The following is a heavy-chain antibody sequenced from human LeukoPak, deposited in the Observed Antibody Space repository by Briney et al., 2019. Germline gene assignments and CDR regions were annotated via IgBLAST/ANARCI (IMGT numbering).Heavy chain of an antibody. V-gene: IGHV3-30-3*01. J-gene: IGHJ4*02. CDR1: GFTFSSYA. CDR2: ISYDGSNK. CDR3: AKGGYSYAVNW. D-gene: IGHD5-18*01. Sequence: GGSLRLSCAASGFTFSSYAMHWVRQAPGKGLEWVAVISYDGSNKYYADSVKGRFTISRDNSKNTLYLQMDSLRAEDTAVYYCAKGGYSYAVNWWGQGTLVTVSS.